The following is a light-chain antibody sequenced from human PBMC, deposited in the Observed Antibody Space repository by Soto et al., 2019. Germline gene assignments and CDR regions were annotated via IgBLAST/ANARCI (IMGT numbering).Light chain of an antibody. V-gene: IGKV1-5*03. CDR2: KAS. CDR1: QSISSW. J-gene: IGKJ1*01. Sequence: DIQMTQSPSTLSASVGDRVNITCRASQSISSWLAWYQQKPGKAPKLLIYKASSLESGVPSRFSGSGSGTEFTLTISSLQPDDFATYYCQQYNSYWTSGQGTKVEIK. CDR3: QQYNSYWT.